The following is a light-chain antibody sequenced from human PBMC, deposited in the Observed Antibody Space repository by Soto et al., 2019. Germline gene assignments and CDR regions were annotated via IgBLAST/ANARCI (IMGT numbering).Light chain of an antibody. CDR2: WAS. V-gene: IGKV4-1*01. CDR3: QQYYSTPRT. J-gene: IGKJ3*01. CDR1: QSVLYSSNNKNY. Sequence: DIVMTQSPDSLAVSLGERATINCKSSQSVLYSSNNKNYLAWYQQKPGQPPKLLIYWASTRESGVPDRFSGSGSGTDFTLTSSSLQAADVAVYYCQQYYSTPRTFGPGTKVDIK.